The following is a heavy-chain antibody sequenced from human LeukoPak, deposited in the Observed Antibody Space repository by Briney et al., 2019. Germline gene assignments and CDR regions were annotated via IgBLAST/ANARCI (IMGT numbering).Heavy chain of an antibody. D-gene: IGHD6-19*01. CDR3: ARDLVSSVSGGRYFDY. CDR1: GFTFSSYG. CDR2: ISYDGSNK. V-gene: IGHV3-30*03. J-gene: IGHJ4*02. Sequence: GGSLRLSCAASGFTFSSYGMHWVRQAPGKGLEWVAVISYDGSNKYYADSVKGRFTISRDNSKNTLYLQMNSLRAEDTAVYYCARDLVSSVSGGRYFDYWGQGTLVTVSS.